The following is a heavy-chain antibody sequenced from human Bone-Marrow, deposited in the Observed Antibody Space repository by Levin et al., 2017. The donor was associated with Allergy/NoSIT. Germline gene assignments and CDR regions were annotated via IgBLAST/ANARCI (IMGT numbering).Heavy chain of an antibody. V-gene: IGHV1-69*02. CDR1: EGTFSSYT. CDR2: IIPILGLV. CDR3: ATPGYDTSTGNPIDC. Sequence: KISCKASEGTFSSYTLSWVRQAPGQGLEWMGRIIPILGLVNYTQKLQGRVTITADKSTNTAYVELSSLRSEDTAIYYCATPGYDTSTGNPIDCWGQGTLVIVSS. D-gene: IGHD3-9*01. J-gene: IGHJ4*02.